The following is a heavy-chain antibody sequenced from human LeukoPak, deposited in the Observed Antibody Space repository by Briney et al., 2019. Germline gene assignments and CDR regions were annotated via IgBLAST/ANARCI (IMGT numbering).Heavy chain of an antibody. CDR2: ISASGSI. D-gene: IGHD3-10*01. CDR3: AKRGPTAYYFDS. Sequence: PGGSLRLSCAASGFTFSTYVMNWVRQAPGKGLEWVSSISASGSIHYADSVKGRFTISRDNAENSLYLQMNSLRAEDTAVYYCAKRGPTAYYFDSWGQGTLVTVSS. V-gene: IGHV3-21*04. CDR1: GFTFSTYV. J-gene: IGHJ4*02.